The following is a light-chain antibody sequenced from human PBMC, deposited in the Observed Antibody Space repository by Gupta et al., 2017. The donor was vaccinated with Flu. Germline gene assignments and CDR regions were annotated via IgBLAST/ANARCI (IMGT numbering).Light chain of an antibody. CDR2: LGS. CDR1: QSLLHSNGYNC. V-gene: IGKV2-28*01. Sequence: DIVMTQSPVSLPVTPGAPASISCRSSQSLLHSNGYNCVDWYLKKPGQSPQLLIYLGSNRASGVPDSFSESGSGTDFTLKISSVEAEDVCVYYCMQTLQVPLTFGGGTRVEIK. CDR3: MQTLQVPLT. J-gene: IGKJ4*01.